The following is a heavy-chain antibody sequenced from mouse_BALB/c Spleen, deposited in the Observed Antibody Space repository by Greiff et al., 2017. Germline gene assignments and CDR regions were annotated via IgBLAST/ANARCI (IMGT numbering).Heavy chain of an antibody. Sequence: EVKLMESGGGLVQPGGSRKLSCAASGFTFSSFGMHWVRQAPEKGLEWVAYISSGSSTIYYADTVKGRFTISRDNPKNTLFLQMTSLRSEDTAMYYCASFTTAPYAMDYWGQGTSVTVSS. CDR3: ASFTTAPYAMDY. J-gene: IGHJ4*01. CDR2: ISSGSSTI. V-gene: IGHV5-17*02. D-gene: IGHD1-2*01. CDR1: GFTFSSFG.